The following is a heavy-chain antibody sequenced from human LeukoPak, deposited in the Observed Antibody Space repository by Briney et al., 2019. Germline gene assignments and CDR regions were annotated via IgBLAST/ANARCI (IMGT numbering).Heavy chain of an antibody. D-gene: IGHD3-22*01. V-gene: IGHV1-18*01. CDR1: GYIFTNYG. CDR2: ISAYNDNT. J-gene: IGHJ4*02. Sequence: ASVKVSCKAFGYIFTNYGISWVRQAPGQGLEWMGWISAYNDNTNYAQKLQDRVTMTTDTSTSTAYMELRSLRSDDTAVYYCARDSRYYYDSSGYYVQSVWGQGNLVTVSS. CDR3: ARDSRYYYDSSGYYVQSV.